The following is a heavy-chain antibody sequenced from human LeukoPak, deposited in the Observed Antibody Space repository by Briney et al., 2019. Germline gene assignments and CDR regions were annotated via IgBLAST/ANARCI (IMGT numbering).Heavy chain of an antibody. CDR2: ISYSGDS. CDR3: ATGRVVATFDA. Sequence: SETLSLPCTVSGGSISRADYYWSWIRQPPGKGLEWLGYISYSGDSYYNPSLKSRLTISIDTSKNQFSLKLSSVTAADTAVYYCATGRVVATFDAWGQGTQVTVSS. CDR1: GGSISRADYY. V-gene: IGHV4-30-4*01. D-gene: IGHD1-26*01. J-gene: IGHJ5*02.